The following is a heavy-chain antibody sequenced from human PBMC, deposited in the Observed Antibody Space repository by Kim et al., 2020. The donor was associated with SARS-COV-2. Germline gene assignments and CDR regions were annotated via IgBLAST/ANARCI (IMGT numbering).Heavy chain of an antibody. Sequence: SETLSLTCAVYGGSFSGYYWSWIRQPPGKGLEWIGEINHSGSTNYNPSLKSRVTISVDTSKNQFSLKLSSVTAADTAVYYCADTYSSSPYWDVWGQGTTVTVSS. CDR3: ADTYSSSPYWDV. V-gene: IGHV4-34*01. CDR1: GGSFSGYY. J-gene: IGHJ6*02. CDR2: INHSGST. D-gene: IGHD6-6*01.